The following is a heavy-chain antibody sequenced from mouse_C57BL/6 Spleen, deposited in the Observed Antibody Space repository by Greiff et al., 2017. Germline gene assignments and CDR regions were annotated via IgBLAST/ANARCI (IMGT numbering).Heavy chain of an antibody. CDR2: IYPRDGST. V-gene: IGHV1-85*01. CDR3: ARQDSSGYGDYFDY. J-gene: IGHJ2*01. Sequence: QVHVKQSGPELVKPGASVKLSCKASGYTFTSYDINWVKQRPGQGLEWIGWIYPRDGSTKYNEKFKGKATLTVDTSSSTAYMELHSLTSEDSAVYFCARQDSSGYGDYFDYWGQGTTLTVSS. CDR1: GYTFTSYD. D-gene: IGHD3-2*02.